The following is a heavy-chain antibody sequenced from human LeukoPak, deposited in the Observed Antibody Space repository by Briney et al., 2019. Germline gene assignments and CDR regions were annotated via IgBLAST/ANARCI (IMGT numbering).Heavy chain of an antibody. D-gene: IGHD6-13*01. CDR1: GFIFSSYW. CDR2: IHSDGSGT. CDR3: ARGRSSSSWSDY. V-gene: IGHV3-74*01. Sequence: PGRSLRLSCAASGFIFSSYWMHWVRQAPGKGLVWVSRIHSDGSGTTYADSVKGRFTISRDNAKNTLYLQMTGLRDEDAAVYYCARGRSSSSWSDYWGQGTLVTVSS. J-gene: IGHJ4*02.